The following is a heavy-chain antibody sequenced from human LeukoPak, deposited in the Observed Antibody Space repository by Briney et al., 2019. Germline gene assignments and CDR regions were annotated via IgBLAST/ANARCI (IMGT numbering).Heavy chain of an antibody. CDR2: IYHSGSA. CDR1: GYSISSGYQ. Sequence: SETLSLTCGVSGYSISSGYQWAWIRQSPGKGLEWIGSIYHSGSAHYNPSLKSRVTISVEKSKNQFSLNMYSVTAADTAVYYCARDPRWLTPDCTSTSCYENYFDPWGQGTLVTVSS. J-gene: IGHJ5*02. D-gene: IGHD2-2*01. V-gene: IGHV4-38-2*02. CDR3: ARDPRWLTPDCTSTSCYENYFDP.